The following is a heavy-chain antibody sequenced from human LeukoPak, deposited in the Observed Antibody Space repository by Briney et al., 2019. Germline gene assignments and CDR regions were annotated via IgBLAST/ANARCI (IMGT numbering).Heavy chain of an antibody. CDR2: IYYSGST. D-gene: IGHD5-12*01. Sequence: PSETLSLTCTVSGGSISSYYWSWIRQPPGKGLEWIGYIYYSGSTNYNPSLKSRVTISVDTSKNQFSLKLSSVTAADTAVYYCARNSGYDPSDYWGQGTLVTVSS. CDR1: GGSISSYY. V-gene: IGHV4-59*01. J-gene: IGHJ4*02. CDR3: ARNSGYDPSDY.